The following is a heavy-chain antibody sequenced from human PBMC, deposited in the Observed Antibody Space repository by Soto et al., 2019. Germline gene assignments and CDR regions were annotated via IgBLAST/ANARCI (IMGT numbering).Heavy chain of an antibody. V-gene: IGHV1-69*04. CDR1: GGTFSSYT. CDR3: ARDPTYSYGHIDYAFGI. D-gene: IGHD5-18*01. CDR2: IIPILGIA. Sequence: ASVKVSCKASGGTFSSYTISWVRQAPGQGLEWMGRIIPILGIANYAQKFQGRVTITADKSTSTAYMELSSLRSEDTAVYYCARDPTYSYGHIDYAFGIWGEGTMVTVSS. J-gene: IGHJ3*02.